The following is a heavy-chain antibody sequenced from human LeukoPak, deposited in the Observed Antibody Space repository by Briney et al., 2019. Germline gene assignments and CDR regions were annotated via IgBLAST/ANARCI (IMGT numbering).Heavy chain of an antibody. D-gene: IGHD5-12*01. CDR3: AREGSGYPY. Sequence: ASVKVSFKASGYTFTVYYMHWVRQAPGQGLEWMGWINPNSGGTNYAQKFQGRVTMTSDTSISTAYMEVSRLTSDDTAVFYCAREGSGYPYWGQGALVTVSS. V-gene: IGHV1-2*02. CDR1: GYTFTVYY. J-gene: IGHJ4*02. CDR2: INPNSGGT.